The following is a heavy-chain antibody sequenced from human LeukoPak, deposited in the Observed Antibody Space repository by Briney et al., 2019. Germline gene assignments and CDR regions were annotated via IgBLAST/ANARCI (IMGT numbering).Heavy chain of an antibody. D-gene: IGHD6-13*01. CDR3: ARGVEGRSSSINN. V-gene: IGHV3-74*01. CDR1: GFTFSSYW. Sequence: GGSLRLSCAASGFTFSSYWMHWVRQVPGKGLVWVSRMNSDGSSTTYADSVKGRFTISRDNAKNTLYLQMNSLRAEDTAVYYCARGVEGRSSSINNWGQGILVTVSS. J-gene: IGHJ4*02. CDR2: MNSDGSST.